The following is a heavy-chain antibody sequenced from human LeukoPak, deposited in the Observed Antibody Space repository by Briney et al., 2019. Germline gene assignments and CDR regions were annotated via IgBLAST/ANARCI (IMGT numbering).Heavy chain of an antibody. Sequence: GGPLRLSCAASGFTFSDYYMSWIRQAPGKGLEWVSYISSSSSYTNYADSVKGRFTISRDNAKNSLYLQMNSLRAEDTAVYYCATQSPQYCSSTSCYTYWGQGTLVTVSS. CDR2: ISSSSSYT. V-gene: IGHV3-11*03. D-gene: IGHD2-2*02. CDR1: GFTFSDYY. J-gene: IGHJ4*02. CDR3: ATQSPQYCSSTSCYTY.